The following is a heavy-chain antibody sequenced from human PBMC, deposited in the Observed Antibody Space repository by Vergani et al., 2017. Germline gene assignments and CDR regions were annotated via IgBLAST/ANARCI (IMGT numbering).Heavy chain of an antibody. CDR1: GGTFSSYT. Sequence: QVQLVQSGAEVKKPGSSVKVSCKASGGTFSSYTISWVRQAPGQGLEWMGRIIPILGIANYAQKFQGRVTITADKSTSTAYMELSSLGSEDTAVYYCARDLGSWELPEYFDYWGQGTLVTVSS. J-gene: IGHJ4*02. V-gene: IGHV1-69*08. CDR2: IIPILGIA. D-gene: IGHD1-26*01. CDR3: ARDLGSWELPEYFDY.